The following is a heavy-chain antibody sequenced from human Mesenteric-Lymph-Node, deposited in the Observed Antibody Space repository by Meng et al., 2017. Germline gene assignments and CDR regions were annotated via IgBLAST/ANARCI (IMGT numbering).Heavy chain of an antibody. D-gene: IGHD3-9*01. CDR3: ARDTDWHNFDK. J-gene: IGHJ4*02. Sequence: GESLKISCAASGFTFSSYWMTWVRQAPGKGLEWVANIRKDGGDIYYVDSVKGRFTISRDNAKNSLHLQMDSLRVEDTGVYFCARDTDWHNFDKCGQGTLVVASS. CDR2: IRKDGGDI. V-gene: IGHV3-7*01. CDR1: GFTFSSYW.